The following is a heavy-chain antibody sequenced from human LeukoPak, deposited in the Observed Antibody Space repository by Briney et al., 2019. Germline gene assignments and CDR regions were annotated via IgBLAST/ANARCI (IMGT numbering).Heavy chain of an antibody. D-gene: IGHD2-8*02. V-gene: IGHV3-30*14. J-gene: IGHJ4*02. CDR3: ARNYWYLVDC. Sequence: GGSLRLSCAASGFTFSSYAMHCVRQAPGKGLEWVAVISYDGSNKYYADSVKGRFTISRDNSKNTLYLQMNSLRAEDTAMYYCARNYWYLVDCWGQGTLVTVSS. CDR1: GFTFSSYA. CDR2: ISYDGSNK.